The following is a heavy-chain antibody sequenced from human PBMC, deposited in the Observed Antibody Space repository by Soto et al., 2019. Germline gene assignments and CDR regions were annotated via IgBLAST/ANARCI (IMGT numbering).Heavy chain of an antibody. Sequence: SETLSLTCTVSGGSISSGGYYWSWIRQHPGKGLEWIGYIYYTGSTHYDPSLKSRITISLDTSKNQISLKLSSVTAADTAVYYCASSPVTGIYYAMDVWGQGTTVTVSS. J-gene: IGHJ6*02. CDR2: IYYTGST. D-gene: IGHD6-19*01. V-gene: IGHV4-31*03. CDR1: GGSISSGGYY. CDR3: ASSPVTGIYYAMDV.